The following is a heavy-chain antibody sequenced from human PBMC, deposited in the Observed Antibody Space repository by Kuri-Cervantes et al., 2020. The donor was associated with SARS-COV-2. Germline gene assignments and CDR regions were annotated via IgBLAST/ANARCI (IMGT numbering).Heavy chain of an antibody. V-gene: IGHV3-23*01. Sequence: GGSLRLSCAASGFTFSSYALSWVRQAPGKGLEWVSGISNSGGRTHYADSAKGRFTISRDNSRNTLYLQMNSLRAEDTAVYYCARGHDRRVYFSTLAPYYFDFWGQGILVTVSS. J-gene: IGHJ4*02. CDR1: GFTFSSYA. D-gene: IGHD3-22*01. CDR3: ARGHDRRVYFSTLAPYYFDF. CDR2: ISNSGGRT.